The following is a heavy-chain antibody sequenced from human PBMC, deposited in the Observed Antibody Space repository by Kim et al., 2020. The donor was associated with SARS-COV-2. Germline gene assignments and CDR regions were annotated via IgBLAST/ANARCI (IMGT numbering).Heavy chain of an antibody. J-gene: IGHJ6*02. D-gene: IGHD3-10*01. CDR2: TNHSGST. V-gene: IGHV4-34*01. CDR3: ARGGRYYGSGKPWAHGMDV. CDR1: FTGYY. Sequence: FTGYYWTWVRQSPGKGLEWIGETNHSGSTKYNPSLKSRVTISVDTSKKQFSLKLNSVTAADTAVYYCARGGRYYGSGKPWAHGMDVWGQGTKVTV.